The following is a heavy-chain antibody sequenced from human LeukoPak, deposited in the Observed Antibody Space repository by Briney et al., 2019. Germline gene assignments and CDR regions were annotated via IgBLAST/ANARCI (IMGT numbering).Heavy chain of an antibody. CDR1: GGSISSGGYY. CDR2: IYYSGST. J-gene: IGHJ4*02. V-gene: IGHV4-31*03. Sequence: SQTLSLPCTVSGGSISSGGYYWSWIRQHPGKGLEWIGYIYYSGSTYYNPSLKSRVTISVDTSKNQFSLKLSSVTAADTAVYYCAREGGPYRPLDYSGQGTLVTVSS. CDR3: AREGGPYRPLDY.